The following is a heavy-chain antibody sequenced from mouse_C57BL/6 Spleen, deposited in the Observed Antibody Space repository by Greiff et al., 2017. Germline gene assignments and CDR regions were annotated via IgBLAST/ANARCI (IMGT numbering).Heavy chain of an antibody. V-gene: IGHV10-1*01. CDR3: VSDYRINFDV. Sequence: EVKLQESGGGLVQPKGSLKLSCAASGFSFNTYAMNWVRQAPGKGLEWVARIRSKSNNYATYYADSVKDRFTISRDDSESMLYLQMNNLKTEDTAMYYCVSDYRINFDVWGTGTTVTVSS. CDR1: GFSFNTYA. D-gene: IGHD2-4*01. CDR2: IRSKSNNYAT. J-gene: IGHJ1*03.